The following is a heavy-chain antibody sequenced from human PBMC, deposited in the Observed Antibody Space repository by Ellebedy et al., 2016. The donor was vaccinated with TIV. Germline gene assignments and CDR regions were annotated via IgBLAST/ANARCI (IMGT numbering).Heavy chain of an antibody. V-gene: IGHV1-69*04. CDR1: GGTFSSYA. Sequence: AASVKVSCKASGGTFSSYAISWVRQAPGQGLEWMGRIIPILGIANYAQKFQGRVTITADKSTSTAYMELSSLRSEDTAVYYCARDFWSGYNTPGWFDPWGQGTLVTVSS. CDR2: IIPILGIA. J-gene: IGHJ5*02. CDR3: ARDFWSGYNTPGWFDP. D-gene: IGHD3-3*01.